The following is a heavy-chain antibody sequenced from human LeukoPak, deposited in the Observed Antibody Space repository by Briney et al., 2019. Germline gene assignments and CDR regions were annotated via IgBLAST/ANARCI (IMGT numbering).Heavy chain of an antibody. CDR3: ASTAYPLRYSSSWYGEYYFDY. CDR1: GGSISSSSYY. Sequence: SETLSLTCTVSGGSISSSSYYWGWIRQPPGKGLEWIGRIYYSGSTYYNPSLKSRVTISVDTSKNQFSLKLSSVTAADTTVYYCASTAYPLRYSSSWYGEYYFDYWGQGTLVTVSS. J-gene: IGHJ4*02. D-gene: IGHD6-13*01. V-gene: IGHV4-39*07. CDR2: IYYSGST.